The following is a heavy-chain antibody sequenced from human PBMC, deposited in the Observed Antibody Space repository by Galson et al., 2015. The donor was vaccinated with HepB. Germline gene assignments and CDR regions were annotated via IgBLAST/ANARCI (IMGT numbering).Heavy chain of an antibody. V-gene: IGHV3-73*01. J-gene: IGHJ6*02. CDR2: IRSKANSYAA. Sequence: SLRLSCAASGFTFSGSAMHWVRQASGKGLEWVGRIRSKANSYAAAYAASVKGRFTISRDDSKNAAYLQMNSLKTEDTAVYYCWLAVAATYYYYGMDVWGQGTTVTVSS. CDR1: GFTFSGSA. D-gene: IGHD6-19*01. CDR3: WLAVAATYYYYGMDV.